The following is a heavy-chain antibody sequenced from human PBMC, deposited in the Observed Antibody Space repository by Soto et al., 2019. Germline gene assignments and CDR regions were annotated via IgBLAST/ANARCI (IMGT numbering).Heavy chain of an antibody. CDR3: AIAMYYYDSSDAFDI. CDR1: GYSFTSYW. D-gene: IGHD3-22*01. J-gene: IGHJ3*02. V-gene: IGHV5-51*01. Sequence: GESLKISCKGSGYSFTSYWIGWVRQMPGKGLEWMGIIYPGDSDTRYSPSFQGQVTITADKSISTAYLQWSRLKASDTAMYYCAIAMYYYDSSDAFDIWGQGTIVTVSS. CDR2: IYPGDSDT.